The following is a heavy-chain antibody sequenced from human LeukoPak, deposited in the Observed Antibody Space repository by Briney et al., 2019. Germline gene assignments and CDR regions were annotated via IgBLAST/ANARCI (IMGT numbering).Heavy chain of an antibody. D-gene: IGHD6-13*01. CDR3: ARERQQLVFDY. CDR2: IYYSGST. J-gene: IGHJ4*02. CDR1: GGSISSYY. V-gene: IGHV4-59*01. Sequence: PSETLSLTCTVSGGSISSYYWSWIRQPPGKGLEWIGYIYYSGSTNYNPSLKSRVTISVDTSKNQFSLKLSSVTAADTAVYYCARERQQLVFDYWGQGTLVTVSS.